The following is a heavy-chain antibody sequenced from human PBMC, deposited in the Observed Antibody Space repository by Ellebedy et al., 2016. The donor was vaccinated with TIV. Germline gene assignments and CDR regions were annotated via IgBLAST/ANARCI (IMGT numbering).Heavy chain of an antibody. J-gene: IGHJ4*02. D-gene: IGHD3-22*01. CDR2: LNVASTDT. CDR3: ARSVMKVVTAAPLGY. CDR1: GYTFTGYY. Sequence: AASVKVSCKASGYTFTGYYIHCVRQAPGQGLESMGWLNVASTDTNYAQRFRDRVTMTRDTSISTAYMDLSRLTADDTAVYYCARSVMKVVTAAPLGYWGQGTLVTVSS. V-gene: IGHV1-2*02.